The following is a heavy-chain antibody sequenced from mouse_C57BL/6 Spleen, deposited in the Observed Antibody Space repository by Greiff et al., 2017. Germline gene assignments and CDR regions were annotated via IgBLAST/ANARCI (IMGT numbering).Heavy chain of an antibody. Sequence: VQLKQSGPELVKPGASVKISCKASGYSFTGYYMNWVKQSPEKSLEWIGEINPSTGGTTYNQKFKAKATLTVDKSSSTAYMQLKSLTSEDSAVYYCARADPYGRRYFDVWGTGTTVTVSS. D-gene: IGHD2-1*01. CDR3: ARADPYGRRYFDV. J-gene: IGHJ1*03. CDR1: GYSFTGYY. V-gene: IGHV1-42*01. CDR2: INPSTGGT.